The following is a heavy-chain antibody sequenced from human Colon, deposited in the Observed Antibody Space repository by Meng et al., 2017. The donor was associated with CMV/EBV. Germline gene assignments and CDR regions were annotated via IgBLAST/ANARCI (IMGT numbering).Heavy chain of an antibody. Sequence: SETLSLTCTVSGFSFSTSTYYWAWIRQPPGRGLEWIGSIYFRGSTYYNPSLKSRVAMSLDTSKSQFSLNLTSTTAADTAIYYCAREGYPGGSEFGPWGQGTLVTVSS. CDR3: AREGYPGGSEFGP. D-gene: IGHD2-15*01. V-gene: IGHV4-39*07. J-gene: IGHJ5*02. CDR2: IYFRGST. CDR1: GFSFSTSTYY.